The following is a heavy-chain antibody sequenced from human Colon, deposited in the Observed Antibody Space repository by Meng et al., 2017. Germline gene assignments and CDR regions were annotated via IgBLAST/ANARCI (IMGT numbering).Heavy chain of an antibody. CDR3: AKNGAYCLEY. V-gene: IGHV4-4*02. Sequence: VQPHESGPGLAQPSGPLSLTCAVSGGSITNSNWWSWVRQPPGKGLEWIGQTYGSVNTAYNPSLKSRVTISVDKSKNQLSLTLSSVTAADTAVYYCAKNGAYCLEYWGQGILVTVSS. J-gene: IGHJ4*02. CDR2: TYGSVNT. CDR1: GGSITNSNW. D-gene: IGHD2-8*02.